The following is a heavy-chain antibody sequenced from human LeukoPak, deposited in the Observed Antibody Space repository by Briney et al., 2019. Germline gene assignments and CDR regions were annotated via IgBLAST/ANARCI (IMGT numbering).Heavy chain of an antibody. CDR1: GGSISSHY. CDR2: IYYSGST. D-gene: IGHD1-26*01. CDR3: ARDESITWDPPFDY. J-gene: IGHJ4*02. Sequence: PSETLSLTCTVSGGSISSHYWSWIRQPPGKGLEWIGYIYYSGSTNYNPSLRSRITLSVDTSANQFSLKLSSVTAADTAVYYCARDESITWDPPFDYWGQGTLVTVSS. V-gene: IGHV4-59*11.